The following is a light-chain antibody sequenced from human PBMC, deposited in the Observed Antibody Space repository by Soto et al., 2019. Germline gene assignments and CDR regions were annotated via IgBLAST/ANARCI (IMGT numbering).Light chain of an antibody. J-gene: IGLJ1*01. CDR1: SSNIGNNY. V-gene: IGLV1-51*02. Sequence: QSVLTQPPSVSAAPGQKVTISCSGSSSNIGNNYVSWYQQLPGTAPKLLIYENNKRPSGIPDRFSGSKSGTSATLGITGLQTGDEADYYCGTWDSSLCPGVFGTGTNVKVL. CDR2: ENN. CDR3: GTWDSSLCPGV.